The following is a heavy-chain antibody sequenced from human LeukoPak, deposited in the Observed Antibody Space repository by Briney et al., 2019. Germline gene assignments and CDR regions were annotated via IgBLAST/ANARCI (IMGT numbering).Heavy chain of an antibody. Sequence: SETLSLTCTFSGGSVSSGSYYWSWIRQPPGKGLEWIGYIHNSGSTNHHPSLKSRVIISVDTSKNQFSLKLSSVTAADTAVYYCAGDEEMAIIRFSHWGRGTLVTVSS. J-gene: IGHJ4*02. CDR3: AGDEEMAIIRFSH. D-gene: IGHD5-24*01. CDR2: IHNSGST. CDR1: GGSVSSGSYY. V-gene: IGHV4-61*01.